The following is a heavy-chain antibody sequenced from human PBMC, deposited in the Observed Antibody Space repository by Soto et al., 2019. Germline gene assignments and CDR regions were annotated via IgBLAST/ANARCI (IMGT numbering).Heavy chain of an antibody. CDR3: ARDTSRGSGSYYRVNWFDP. CDR1: GGTFSSYA. D-gene: IGHD3-10*01. CDR2: IIPIFGTA. Sequence: QVQLMQSGAEVKKPGSSVKVSCKASGGTFSSYAISWVRQAPGQGLEWMGGIIPIFGTANYAQKFQGRVTITADEATSTAYMELSSLRSEDTAVYYCARDTSRGSGSYYRVNWFDPWGQGTLVTVSS. J-gene: IGHJ5*02. V-gene: IGHV1-69*01.